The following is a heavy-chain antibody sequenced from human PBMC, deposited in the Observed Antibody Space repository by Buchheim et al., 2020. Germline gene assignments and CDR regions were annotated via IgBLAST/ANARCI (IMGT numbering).Heavy chain of an antibody. V-gene: IGHV3-21*01. CDR1: GFTFSDYS. CDR2: ISSSSSYI. CDR3: ASLPRGYFDWQSDY. J-gene: IGHJ4*02. D-gene: IGHD3-9*01. Sequence: EVQVVESGGGLVKPGGSLRLSCAASGFTFSDYSMNWVRQAPGTGLEWVSSISSSSSYIYYADSVQGRFTISRDNAKKSLYLQMNSLRAEDTAVYYCASLPRGYFDWQSDYWGQGTL.